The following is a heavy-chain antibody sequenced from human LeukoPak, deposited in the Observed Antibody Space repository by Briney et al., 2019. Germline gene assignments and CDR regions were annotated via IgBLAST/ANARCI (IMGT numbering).Heavy chain of an antibody. J-gene: IGHJ4*02. D-gene: IGHD3-22*01. CDR2: ISGSGGST. Sequence: GGSLRLSCAASGFTFSSYAMSWVRQAPGKGLEWVSAISGSGGSTYYADSVKGRFTISRDNSKSTLYLQMNSLRAEDMAVYYCARASLNYDSSGYYSDLDYWGQGTLVTVSS. V-gene: IGHV3-23*01. CDR3: ARASLNYDSSGYYSDLDY. CDR1: GFTFSSYA.